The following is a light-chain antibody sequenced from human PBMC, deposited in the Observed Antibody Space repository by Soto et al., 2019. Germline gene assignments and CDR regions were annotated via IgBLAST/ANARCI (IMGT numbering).Light chain of an antibody. Sequence: EIVLTQSPATLSSFPGDRVTLSCRASQAVNTRLAWYQHKPGQAPTLLIYLTSNRAAGIPARFSGSRSETDFTLTISDVEPVDFAVYYCHQRQSWPRTFGQGTKVDIK. V-gene: IGKV3-11*01. CDR3: HQRQSWPRT. CDR2: LTS. J-gene: IGKJ1*01. CDR1: QAVNTR.